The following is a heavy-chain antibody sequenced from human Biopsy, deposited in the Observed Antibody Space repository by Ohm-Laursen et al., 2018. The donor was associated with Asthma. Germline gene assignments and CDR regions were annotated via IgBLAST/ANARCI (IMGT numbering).Heavy chain of an antibody. D-gene: IGHD3-3*01. Sequence: GQTLSLTCAASGFTFGDYCMSWVRQVPGQGLEWVANIKHEGSEKNHVDSLKGRFTISRDNAKNLLFLQMNSLRAEDTAVYYCARTFHFWSPYHAEHYQLWGQGTLVTVSS. CDR3: ARTFHFWSPYHAEHYQL. V-gene: IGHV3-7*01. CDR2: IKHEGSEK. J-gene: IGHJ1*01. CDR1: GFTFGDYC.